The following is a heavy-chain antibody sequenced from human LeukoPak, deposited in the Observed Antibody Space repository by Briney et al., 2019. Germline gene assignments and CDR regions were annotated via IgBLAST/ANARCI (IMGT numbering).Heavy chain of an antibody. D-gene: IGHD6-25*01. J-gene: IGHJ3*02. CDR3: ARVREAAAFDI. V-gene: IGHV3-21*01. Sequence: GGSLRLSCAASGFTFSSYSMNWVRQAPGKGLEWVSSISSSSSYIYYTDSMKGRFTISRDNAKNSLYLQMNSLRAEDTAVYYCARVREAAAFDIWGQGTMVTVSS. CDR2: ISSSSSYI. CDR1: GFTFSSYS.